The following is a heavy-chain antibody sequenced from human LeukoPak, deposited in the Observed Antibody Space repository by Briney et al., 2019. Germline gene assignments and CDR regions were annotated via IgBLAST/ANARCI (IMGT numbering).Heavy chain of an antibody. Sequence: GGSLRLSCAASGFTFSDYYMSWIRQAPGKGLEWVSYISSSGSTIYYADSVKGRFTISRDNSKNTLYLQMNSLRAEDTAVYYCAKVGQKWIYSWFDPWGQGTLVTVSS. J-gene: IGHJ5*02. CDR3: AKVGQKWIYSWFDP. V-gene: IGHV3-11*01. D-gene: IGHD5-12*01. CDR2: ISSSGSTI. CDR1: GFTFSDYY.